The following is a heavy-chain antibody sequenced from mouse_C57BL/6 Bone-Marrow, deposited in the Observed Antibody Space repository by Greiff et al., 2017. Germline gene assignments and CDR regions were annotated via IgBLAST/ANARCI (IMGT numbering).Heavy chain of an antibody. CDR2: IDTTASYP. Sequence: VQLQQPGAELVLPGASVKLSCKASGYTFTSYWMHWVKQRPGQGLEWIGEIDTTASYPKSNQKFKGKSTLTVDKSSSTAYMQLSSLTSEASTFYYWARTGFDYWGQGTILTVSS. J-gene: IGHJ2*01. V-gene: IGHV1-69*01. D-gene: IGHD4-1*01. CDR3: ARTGFDY. CDR1: GYTFTSYW.